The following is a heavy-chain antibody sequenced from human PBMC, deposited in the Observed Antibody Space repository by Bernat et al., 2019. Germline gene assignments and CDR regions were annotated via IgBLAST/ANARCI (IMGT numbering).Heavy chain of an antibody. Sequence: QVQVVESGGGVVQPGRSLRLSCGASGFTFSSYGIHWVRQAPGKGLEWVAVISYDGSNKYYVDSVKGRFTISRDNSKNTVYLQMNSLRAEDTAVYYCAKGEHYYDSRGYSEYLYHWGQGTLVSVPS. CDR3: AKGEHYYDSRGYSEYLYH. V-gene: IGHV3-30*18. D-gene: IGHD3-22*01. CDR1: GFTFSSYG. J-gene: IGHJ1*01. CDR2: ISYDGSNK.